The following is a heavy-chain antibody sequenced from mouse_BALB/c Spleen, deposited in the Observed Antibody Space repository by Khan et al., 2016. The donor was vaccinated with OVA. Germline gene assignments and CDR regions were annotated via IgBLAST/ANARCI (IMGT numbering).Heavy chain of an antibody. CDR1: GFTFSSYA. CDR3: ARDYYYGTGYFDV. V-gene: IGHV5-6-5*01. CDR2: ISSGGST. J-gene: IGHJ1*01. Sequence: EVMLVESGGGLVKPGGSLKFSCAASGFTFSSYAMSWVRQTPEKRLEWVASISSGGSTYYPDSVKGRFTISRDNARNILYLQMSSLRSEDTAMYYCARDYYYGTGYFDVWGAGTTVTVSS. D-gene: IGHD1-1*01.